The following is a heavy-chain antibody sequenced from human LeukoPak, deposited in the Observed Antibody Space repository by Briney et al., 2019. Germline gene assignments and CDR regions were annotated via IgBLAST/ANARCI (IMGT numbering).Heavy chain of an antibody. CDR3: AKLSTVTTSYFDY. J-gene: IGHJ4*02. CDR2: ISGSGGST. V-gene: IGHV3-23*01. Sequence: GGSLRLSCAASGFTFSSYAMSWVRQAPGKGLEWVSAISGSGGSTYYAGSVKGRFTISRDNSKNTLYLQMNSLRAEDTAVYYCAKLSTVTTSYFDYWGQGTLVTVSS. D-gene: IGHD4-17*01. CDR1: GFTFSSYA.